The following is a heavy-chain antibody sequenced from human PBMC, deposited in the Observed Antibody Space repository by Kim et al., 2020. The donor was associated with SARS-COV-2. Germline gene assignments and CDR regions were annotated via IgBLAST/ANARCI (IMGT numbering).Heavy chain of an antibody. Sequence: GGSLRLSCAASEFSFSTKTMTWVRQAPGKGLEWVSIIHSNGTTYYSDAVKGRLTTSRDTTKNTLYLQKVNLRADDTAVYYCAGDNYNNYWYKYWGQGTLVTVSA. V-gene: IGHV3-53*01. CDR2: IHSNGTT. CDR3: AGDNYNNYWYKY. CDR1: EFSFSTKT. J-gene: IGHJ4*02. D-gene: IGHD1-20*01.